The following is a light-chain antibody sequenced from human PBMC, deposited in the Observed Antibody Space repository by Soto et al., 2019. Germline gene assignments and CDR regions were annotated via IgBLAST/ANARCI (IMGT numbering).Light chain of an antibody. J-gene: IGKJ4*01. CDR3: QQYGSSPLT. V-gene: IGKV3-20*01. CDR2: GAS. CDR1: QSVTSTS. Sequence: EILLTQSPGTLSLSPWERATLSCRPSQSVTSTSLAWYQQKPGQAPRLLMYGASSRATGIPDRFSGSGSGTDFTLTISRLEPEDFAVFYCQQYGSSPLTFGGGTKVDIK.